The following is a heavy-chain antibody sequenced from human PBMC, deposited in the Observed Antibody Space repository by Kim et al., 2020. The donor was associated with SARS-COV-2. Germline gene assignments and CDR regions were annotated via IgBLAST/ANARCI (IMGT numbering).Heavy chain of an antibody. CDR2: IYYSGST. Sequence: SETLSLTCTVSGGSISSYYWNWFRQPPGKGLEWIGYIYYSGSTNYNPSLKSRVTISIDTSKNQFSLRLSSVTAADTAVYYCARGSNFMDVWGQWTMVTVSS. V-gene: IGHV4-59*13. CDR3: ARGSNFMDV. CDR1: GGSISSYY. J-gene: IGHJ6*02. D-gene: IGHD4-4*01.